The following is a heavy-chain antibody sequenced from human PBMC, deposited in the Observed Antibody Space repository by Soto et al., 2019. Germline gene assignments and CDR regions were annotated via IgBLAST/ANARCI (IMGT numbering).Heavy chain of an antibody. V-gene: IGHV1-8*01. CDR1: GYTFTSYD. D-gene: IGHD3-3*01. CDR3: ARPNYDFWSGYLGYYYYGMDV. CDR2: MNPNSGNT. Sequence: ASVKVSCKASGYTFTSYDIKWVRQATGQGLEWMGWMNPNSGNTGYAQKFQGRVTMTRNTSISTAYMELSSLRSEDTAVYYCARPNYDFWSGYLGYYYYGMDVWGQGTTVTVYS. J-gene: IGHJ6*02.